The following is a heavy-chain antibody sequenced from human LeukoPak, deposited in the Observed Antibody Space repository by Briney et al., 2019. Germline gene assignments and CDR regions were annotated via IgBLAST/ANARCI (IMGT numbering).Heavy chain of an antibody. D-gene: IGHD6-19*01. J-gene: IGHJ3*02. CDR2: ISYDGSNK. CDR1: GFTFSSYA. Sequence: GGSLRLSCAASGFTFSSYAMHWVRQAPGKGLEWVAVISYDGSNKYYADSVKGRFTISRDNSKNTLYLQMNSLGAEDTAVYYCASPGYSSGWYFDAFDIWGQGTMVTVSS. V-gene: IGHV3-30-3*01. CDR3: ASPGYSSGWYFDAFDI.